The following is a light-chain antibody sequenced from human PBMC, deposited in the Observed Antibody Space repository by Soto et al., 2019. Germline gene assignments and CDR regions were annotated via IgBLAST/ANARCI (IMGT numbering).Light chain of an antibody. CDR2: LGS. Sequence: DIVLTQSPLSLPVTPGEPASISCRSSQSLLHSSGYNRLDWYLQKPGQSPQLLIYLGSNRASGVPDRFSGSGSGTDFTLKISRVEAEDVGVYFCMQTLQTWALGQGTKVEIK. J-gene: IGKJ1*01. V-gene: IGKV2-28*01. CDR1: QSLLHSSGYNR. CDR3: MQTLQTWA.